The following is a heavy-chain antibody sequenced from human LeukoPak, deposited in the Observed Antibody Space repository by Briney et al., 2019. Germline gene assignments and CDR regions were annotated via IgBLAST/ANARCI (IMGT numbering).Heavy chain of an antibody. Sequence: GGSLRLSCAASGFTLNRDWMHWVRQAPGKGLVWVSSISASGGSTYHADSVKGRFTISRDNSKNTVHLQMNSLRADDTALYYCAKGALAAAGSGFEYWGQGTLVTVSS. D-gene: IGHD6-13*01. V-gene: IGHV3-23*01. J-gene: IGHJ4*02. CDR2: ISASGGST. CDR3: AKGALAAAGSGFEY. CDR1: GFTLNRDW.